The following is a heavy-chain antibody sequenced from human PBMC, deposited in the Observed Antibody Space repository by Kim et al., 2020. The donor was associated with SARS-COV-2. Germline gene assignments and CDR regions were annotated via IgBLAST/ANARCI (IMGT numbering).Heavy chain of an antibody. J-gene: IGHJ4*02. CDR2: VYNSGDT. Sequence: SETLSLTCTVSGGPIRSSGYYWGWIRQSPGKGLEWIGSVYNSGDTNYSPSLKSRVTISVDSSKNQFSLNLRSVTAADTAVYYCATGGGHTATDRDFEHWGLGTRVTVSS. CDR3: ATGGGHTATDRDFEH. V-gene: IGHV4-39*01. CDR1: GGPIRSSGYY. D-gene: IGHD5-18*01.